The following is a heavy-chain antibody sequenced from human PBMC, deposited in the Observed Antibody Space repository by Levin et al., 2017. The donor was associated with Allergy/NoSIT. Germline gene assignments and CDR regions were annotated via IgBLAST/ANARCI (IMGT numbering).Heavy chain of an antibody. CDR3: VGVAPAGY. D-gene: IGHD2-21*01. CDR2: ISYDGSNK. J-gene: IGHJ4*02. V-gene: IGHV3-30*03. Sequence: LSLTCAASGFTFSSYGMHWVRQAPGKGLEWVAVISYDGSNKYYADSVKGRFTISRDNSKNTLYLQMNSLRAEDTAVYYCVGVAPAGYWGQGTLVTVSS. CDR1: GFTFSSYG.